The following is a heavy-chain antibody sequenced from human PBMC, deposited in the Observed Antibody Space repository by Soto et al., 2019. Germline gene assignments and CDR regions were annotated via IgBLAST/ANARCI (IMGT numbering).Heavy chain of an antibody. CDR1: GYTFTSYG. CDR2: ISAYNGNT. D-gene: IGHD6-19*01. Sequence: VASVKVSCKASGYTFTSYGISWVRQAPGQGLEWMGWISAYNGNTNYAQKLQGRVTMTTDTSTSTAYMELRSLRSDDTAVYYCARVKYSSGWYWWFDPWGQGTLVTVSS. J-gene: IGHJ5*02. V-gene: IGHV1-18*04. CDR3: ARVKYSSGWYWWFDP.